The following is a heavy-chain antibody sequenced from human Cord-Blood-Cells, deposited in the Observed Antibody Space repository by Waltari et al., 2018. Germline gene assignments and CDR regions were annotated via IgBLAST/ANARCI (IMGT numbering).Heavy chain of an antibody. CDR1: GGSFSGYD. D-gene: IGHD6-13*01. V-gene: IGHV4-34*01. CDR2: SNHSGST. Sequence: QVQLQQWGAGLLKPSETLSLTCAVYGGSFSGYDWSWIRPPPGKGPAWIGESNHSGSTNYNPSLKSRVTISVDTSKNQFSLKLSSVTAADTAVYYCARAVHSSSWFGGYWGQGTLVTVSS. CDR3: ARAVHSSSWFGGY. J-gene: IGHJ4*02.